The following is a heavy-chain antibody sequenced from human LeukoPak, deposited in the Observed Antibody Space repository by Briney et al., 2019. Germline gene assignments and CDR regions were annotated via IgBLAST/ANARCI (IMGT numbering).Heavy chain of an antibody. V-gene: IGHV1-18*01. D-gene: IGHD6-13*01. CDR3: ARDRVAAAGTDFQH. CDR2: ISAYNSNT. Sequence: GASVTVSRKPSVYTLTNYGISWLRPAPGQGLEWMGWISAYNSNTNYAQKLHGRVTMTTDTSTSTAYMELRSLRSDDTAVYYCARDRVAAAGTDFQHWGQGTLVTVSS. CDR1: VYTLTNYG. J-gene: IGHJ1*01.